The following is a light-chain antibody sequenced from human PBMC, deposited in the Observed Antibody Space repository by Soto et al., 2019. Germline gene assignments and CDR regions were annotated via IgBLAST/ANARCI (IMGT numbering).Light chain of an antibody. CDR2: EVS. CDR1: NSDVGSYNL. V-gene: IGLV2-23*02. Sequence: LTQPASVSGSPGQSITISCTGTNSDVGSYNLVSWYQQHPGKAPKVMIYEVSKRPSGVPNRFSGSKSGNTASLTISGLQAEDEADYYCCSYAGSSTYVFGPGTKVTVL. CDR3: CSYAGSSTYV. J-gene: IGLJ1*01.